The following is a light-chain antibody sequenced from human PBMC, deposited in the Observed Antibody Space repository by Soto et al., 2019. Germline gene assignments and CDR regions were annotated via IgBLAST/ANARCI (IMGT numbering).Light chain of an antibody. CDR1: QTVNNN. CDR3: QQYNNWPPIT. V-gene: IGKV3D-15*01. J-gene: IGKJ5*01. CDR2: GAS. Sequence: EMVLTQSPGTLSLSPGERATLSCRSSQTVNNNYVAWYQQKPGQAPRLLMFGASTRATGIPDRFSGSGSGTDFTLTISSLQSEDFAVYYCQQYNNWPPITFGQGTRLEIK.